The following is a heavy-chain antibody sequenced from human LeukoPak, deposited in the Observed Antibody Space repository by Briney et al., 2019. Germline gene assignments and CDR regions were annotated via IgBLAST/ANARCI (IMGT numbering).Heavy chain of an antibody. Sequence: GASVKVSCKTSGYTFSTYYMHWVRQAPGQGLEWLGIIHPTDGSTSYTQKIQGRVTMTRDTATGTVYLELSSLRSEDTAVYWCARANGGGPDYWGQGTLITVSS. CDR3: ARANGGGPDY. V-gene: IGHV1-46*01. D-gene: IGHD3-10*01. J-gene: IGHJ4*02. CDR1: GYTFSTYY. CDR2: IHPTDGST.